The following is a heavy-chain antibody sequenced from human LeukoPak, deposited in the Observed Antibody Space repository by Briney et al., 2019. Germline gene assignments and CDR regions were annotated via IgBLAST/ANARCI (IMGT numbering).Heavy chain of an antibody. Sequence: PGGSLRLSCSASGFIFSSYGMHWVRQAPGRGLEWVAFIWFDGSKKYYADSVKGRFTISRDNAKNSLYLQMNSLRADDTAVYYCARXXGXIDYWGQGTLVTVSS. CDR3: ARXXGXIDY. V-gene: IGHV3-33*01. J-gene: IGHJ4*02. CDR1: GFIFSSYG. CDR2: IWFDGSKK.